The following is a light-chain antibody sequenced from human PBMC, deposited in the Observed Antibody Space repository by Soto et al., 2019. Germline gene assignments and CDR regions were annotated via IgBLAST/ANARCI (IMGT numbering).Light chain of an antibody. CDR3: QQDVGA. CDR1: QRVSSSY. CDR2: GAS. V-gene: IGKV3D-7*01. J-gene: IGKJ1*01. Sequence: PGERVTLSCRASQRVSSSYLTWYQQKPGQAPRLLIYGASTRATSIPARFSGSGSGTDFTLTISSLQPEDFAVYYCQQDVGAFGQGTKVEIK.